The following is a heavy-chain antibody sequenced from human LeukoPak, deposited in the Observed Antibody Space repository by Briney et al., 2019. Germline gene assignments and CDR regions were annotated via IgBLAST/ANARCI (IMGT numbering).Heavy chain of an antibody. V-gene: IGHV4-59*01. D-gene: IGHD2-21*02. Sequence: PSETLSLTCTVSGGSISSYYWSWIRQPPGKGLEWIGYIYYSGSTNYNPSLKSRVTISVDTSKNQLSLKLSSVTAADTAVYYRARERVTAHYYYNYYMDVWGKGTTVTVSS. CDR3: ARERVTAHYYYNYYMDV. CDR1: GGSISSYY. CDR2: IYYSGST. J-gene: IGHJ6*03.